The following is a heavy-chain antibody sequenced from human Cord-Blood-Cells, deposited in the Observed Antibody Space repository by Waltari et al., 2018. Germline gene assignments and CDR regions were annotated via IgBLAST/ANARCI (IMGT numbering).Heavy chain of an antibody. D-gene: IGHD2-15*01. J-gene: IGHJ4*02. Sequence: QVQLVQSGAEVKKPGASVKVSCKASGYTSTGYYMHWLRQAPGQGLEWMGWINPNSGGTNYAQKFQGRVTMTRDTSISTAYMELSRLRSDDTAVYYCARVYCSGGSCYSEGVDYWGQGTLVTVSS. V-gene: IGHV1-2*02. CDR1: GYTSTGYY. CDR2: INPNSGGT. CDR3: ARVYCSGGSCYSEGVDY.